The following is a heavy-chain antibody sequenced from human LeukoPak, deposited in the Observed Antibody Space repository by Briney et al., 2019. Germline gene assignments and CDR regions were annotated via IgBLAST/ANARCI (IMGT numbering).Heavy chain of an antibody. D-gene: IGHD1-26*01. J-gene: IGHJ3*02. Sequence: GESLNISCTGSGYTFTNYWIGGVRQMPGKGLGWMAVTYPGDSDARYSPSLQGQLTVLARKTINTGYLQWSSLKPPDTAMYFCASLQRGTQRGTYDIWGQGTMVIVSS. CDR3: ASLQRGTQRGTYDI. CDR1: GYTFTNYW. CDR2: TYPGDSDA. V-gene: IGHV5-51*01.